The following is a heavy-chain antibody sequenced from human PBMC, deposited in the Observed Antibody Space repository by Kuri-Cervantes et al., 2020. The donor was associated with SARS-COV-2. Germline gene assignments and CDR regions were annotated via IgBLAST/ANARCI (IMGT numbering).Heavy chain of an antibody. CDR2: IGTAGDT. CDR3: ARGHAVYFYY. CDR1: GFTFSSYD. V-gene: IGHV3-13*04. J-gene: IGHJ4*02. D-gene: IGHD2-8*01. Sequence: LSLTCAASGFTFSSYDMHWVRQATGKGLEWVSAIGTAGDTYYPGSVKGRFTISRDNSKNTLYLQMNSLRAEDTAVYYCARGHAVYFYYWGQGTLVTVSS.